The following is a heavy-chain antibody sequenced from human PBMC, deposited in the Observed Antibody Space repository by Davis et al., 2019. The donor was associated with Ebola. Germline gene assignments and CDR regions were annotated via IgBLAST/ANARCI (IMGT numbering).Heavy chain of an antibody. CDR1: EFTFSNYW. Sequence: ESLKISCESSEFTFSNYWIAWVRQMPGKGPEWMGIIYPADSDTRYSPSFQGQVTISVDRSINTAYLQWSSLKASDTAIYYCVRTPLDFSDLSPKWHFDLWGRGTLVTVSS. J-gene: IGHJ2*01. CDR2: IYPADSDT. V-gene: IGHV5-51*01. D-gene: IGHD4-17*01. CDR3: VRTPLDFSDLSPKWHFDL.